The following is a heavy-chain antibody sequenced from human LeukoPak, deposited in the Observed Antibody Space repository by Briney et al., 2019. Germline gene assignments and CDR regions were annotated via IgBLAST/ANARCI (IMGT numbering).Heavy chain of an antibody. CDR2: IYSGGNT. D-gene: IGHD3-10*01. CDR3: ARWGEGSYADY. CDR1: GFTVSSNY. J-gene: IGHJ4*02. Sequence: GGSLRLSCAASGFTVSSNYMSRVRQAPGKGLEWVSVIYSGGNTYYTDSVKGRFTISRDKSKNTLYLQMNSLRAEDTAVYYCARWGEGSYADYWGQGTLVTVSS. V-gene: IGHV3-66*01.